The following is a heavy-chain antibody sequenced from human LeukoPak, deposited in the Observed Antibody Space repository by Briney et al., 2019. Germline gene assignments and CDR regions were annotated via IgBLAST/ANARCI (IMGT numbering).Heavy chain of an antibody. V-gene: IGHV3-53*01. CDR1: GFTVSSNY. CDR2: IYSGGST. J-gene: IGHJ4*02. CDR3: ARGKRDYDFWSGYYSY. Sequence: GGSLRLSCAASGFTVSSNYMSWVRQAPGKGLQWVSVIYSGGSTYYADSVKGRFTISRDNSKNTLYLQMNSLRAEDTAVYYCARGKRDYDFWSGYYSYWGQGTLVTVSS. D-gene: IGHD3-3*01.